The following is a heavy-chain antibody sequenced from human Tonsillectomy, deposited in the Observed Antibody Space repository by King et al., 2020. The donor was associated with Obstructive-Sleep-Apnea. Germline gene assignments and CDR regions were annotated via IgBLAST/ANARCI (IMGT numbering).Heavy chain of an antibody. Sequence: QLVQSGAEVKKPGASVKVSCKTSGYTFIDYYMFWVRQAPGQGLECMGCINPYNGDTHNAQKFQGRVTMTRDTSFTTAYMELSRLTSDDTALYYCVRGRSGSLFDSWGQGTLVTVSS. CDR3: VRGRSGSLFDS. D-gene: IGHD1-26*01. J-gene: IGHJ4*02. CDR1: GYTFIDYY. V-gene: IGHV1-2*02. CDR2: INPYNGDT.